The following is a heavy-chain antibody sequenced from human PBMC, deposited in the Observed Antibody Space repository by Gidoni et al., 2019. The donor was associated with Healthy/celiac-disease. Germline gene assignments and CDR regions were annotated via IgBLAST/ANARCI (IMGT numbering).Heavy chain of an antibody. CDR3: ARVGRTYYDFWSGYFTNYYYYGMDV. J-gene: IGHJ6*02. V-gene: IGHV1-69*01. Sequence: QVQLVQSGAEVKKPGSSVQVSCKASGGTFSSYDISWVRQAPGQGLEWMGGIIPIFGTANYAQKFQGSVTITADESTSTAYMELSSLRSEDTAVYYCARVGRTYYDFWSGYFTNYYYYGMDVWGQGTTVTVSS. CDR2: IIPIFGTA. CDR1: GGTFSSYD. D-gene: IGHD3-3*01.